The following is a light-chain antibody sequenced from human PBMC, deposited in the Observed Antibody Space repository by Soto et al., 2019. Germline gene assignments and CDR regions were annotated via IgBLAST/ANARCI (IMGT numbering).Light chain of an antibody. CDR1: HNLRNY. Sequence: DIQMTQSPSSLSSSIGDRVTITCRASHNLRNYLNWYQQKPGQAPNLLIYASSSLRGGVPSRFRRSGSGTEFTLTISSLQPEDFATYYCQQGHTLPYTFGQGTNLGI. V-gene: IGKV1-39*01. J-gene: IGKJ2*01. CDR3: QQGHTLPYT. CDR2: ASS.